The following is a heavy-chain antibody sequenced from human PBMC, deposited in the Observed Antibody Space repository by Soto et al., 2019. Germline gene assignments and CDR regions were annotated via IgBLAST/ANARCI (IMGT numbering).Heavy chain of an antibody. Sequence: GGSLRLSCSGSGFTFSSYAMHWVRQAPGKGLEYVSAISSNGGSTYYADSVKGRFTISRDNSKNTLYLQMSSLRAEDTAVYYCVKGPPYGSGSYYFDYWGQGTLVTVSS. CDR3: VKGPPYGSGSYYFDY. CDR1: GFTFSSYA. J-gene: IGHJ4*02. CDR2: ISSNGGST. V-gene: IGHV3-64D*06. D-gene: IGHD3-10*01.